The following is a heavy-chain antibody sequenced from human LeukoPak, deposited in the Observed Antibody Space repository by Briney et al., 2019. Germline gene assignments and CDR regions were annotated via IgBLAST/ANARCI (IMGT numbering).Heavy chain of an antibody. J-gene: IGHJ4*02. CDR2: ISYDGSNK. Sequence: GGSLRLSCAASGFTFSNYAMHWVRQAPGKGLEWVAVISYDGSNKYYADSVKGRFTISRDNSKNTLYLQMNSLRAEDTAVYYCAKVMLYWGQGTLVTVSS. CDR3: AKVMLY. CDR1: GFTFSNYA. V-gene: IGHV3-30-3*01. D-gene: IGHD2-8*01.